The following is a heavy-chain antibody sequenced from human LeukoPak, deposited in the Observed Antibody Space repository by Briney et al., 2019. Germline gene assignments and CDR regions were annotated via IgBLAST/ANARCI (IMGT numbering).Heavy chain of an antibody. CDR1: GFIFSSYS. Sequence: PGGSLRLSCAASGFIFSSYSMSWIRQPPGKGLEWIGNIYYTGNTYYNASLQSRVTISIDTSKNQFSLRLNSVTAADTAMYYCAKSGGYGLIDYWGQGTLVTVSS. CDR3: AKSGGYGLIDY. D-gene: IGHD1-26*01. V-gene: IGHV4-59*04. CDR2: IYYTGNT. J-gene: IGHJ4*02.